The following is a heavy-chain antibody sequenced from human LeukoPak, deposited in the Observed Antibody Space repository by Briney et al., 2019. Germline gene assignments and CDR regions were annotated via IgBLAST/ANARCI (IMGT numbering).Heavy chain of an antibody. V-gene: IGHV4-4*02. CDR2: IYHSGST. J-gene: IGHJ6*03. CDR1: GDSISSGNW. D-gene: IGHD1-26*01. Sequence: SETLSLTCAVSGDSISSGNWWSWVGQPPGKGLEWIGEIYHSGSTNYNPSLKSRVTMSVDTSKNQFSLKLSSVTAADTAVYYCAREGERRILGAYSWDYYYYMDVWGKGTTVTVSS. CDR3: AREGERRILGAYSWDYYYYMDV.